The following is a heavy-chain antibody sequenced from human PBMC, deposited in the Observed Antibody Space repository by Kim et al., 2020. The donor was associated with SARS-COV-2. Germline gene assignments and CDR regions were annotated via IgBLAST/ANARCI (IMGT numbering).Heavy chain of an antibody. V-gene: IGHV3-30*01. D-gene: IGHD3-22*01. CDR3: ARDRALVVVIEYYFDY. J-gene: IGHJ4*02. Sequence: SVKGRFTISRDKSKNTLYLQRNSLRAEDTAVYYCARDRALVVVIEYYFDYWGQGTLVTVSS.